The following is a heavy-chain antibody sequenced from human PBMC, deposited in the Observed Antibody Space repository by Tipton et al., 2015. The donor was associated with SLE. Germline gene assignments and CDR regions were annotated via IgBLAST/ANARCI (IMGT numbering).Heavy chain of an antibody. CDR1: GFTFSSHW. CDR3: AREGSSYFDY. V-gene: IGHV3-74*01. D-gene: IGHD6-6*01. Sequence: GSLRLSCAASGFTFSSHWMHWVRQAPGKGPVWVSRINSGGSTTNYADSVKGRFTISRDNAKSTLYLQMNSVRAEDTAVYYCAREGSSYFDYWGQGTLVTVSS. J-gene: IGHJ4*02. CDR2: INSGGSTT.